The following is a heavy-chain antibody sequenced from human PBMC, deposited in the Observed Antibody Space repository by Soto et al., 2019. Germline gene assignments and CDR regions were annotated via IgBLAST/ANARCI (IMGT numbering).Heavy chain of an antibody. CDR1: GYTFTSYD. Sequence: QVQLVQSGAEVKKPGASVQVSCKASGYTFTSYDINWGRQATGQGREWMGWMNPNSGNTGYAQKFQGRVTMTRNTSISTAYIALSSLRSEDTAVYYCARTLYGDNVDYWGQGTLVTVSS. D-gene: IGHD4-17*01. J-gene: IGHJ4*02. CDR2: MNPNSGNT. V-gene: IGHV1-8*01. CDR3: ARTLYGDNVDY.